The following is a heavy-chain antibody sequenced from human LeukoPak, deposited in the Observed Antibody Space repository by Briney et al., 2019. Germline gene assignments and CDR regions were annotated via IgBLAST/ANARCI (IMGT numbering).Heavy chain of an antibody. Sequence: SETLSVTCAVYGGSFSGYYWSWIRPPPGKGLEWIGEINHSVSTNYNPSLKSRVTISVDTSKNQFSLRLSSVTAADTAVYYCAREPYSSGWYEGYYFDYGGQGTLVTVSS. V-gene: IGHV4-34*01. CDR2: INHSVST. CDR1: GGSFSGYY. CDR3: AREPYSSGWYEGYYFDY. D-gene: IGHD6-19*01. J-gene: IGHJ4*02.